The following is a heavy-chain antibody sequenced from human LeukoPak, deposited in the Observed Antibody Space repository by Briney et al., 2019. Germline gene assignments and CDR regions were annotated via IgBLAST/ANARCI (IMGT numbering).Heavy chain of an antibody. J-gene: IGHJ5*02. CDR2: INHSGST. D-gene: IGHD3-22*01. CDR1: GGSFSGYY. CDR3: ARGLWTMIVVVHGWFDP. Sequence: SETLSLTCAVYGGSFSGYYWSWIRQPPGKGLEWIGEINHSGSTNYNPSLKSRVTISVGTSKNQFSLKLSSVTAADTAVYYCARGLWTMIVVVHGWFDPWGQGTLVTVSS. V-gene: IGHV4-34*01.